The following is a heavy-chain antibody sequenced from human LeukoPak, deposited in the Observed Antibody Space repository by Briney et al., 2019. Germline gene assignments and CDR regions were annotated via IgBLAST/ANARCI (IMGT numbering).Heavy chain of an antibody. V-gene: IGHV3-30*03. CDR3: ARDREISIAAAGTPFDY. CDR2: ISYDGSNK. J-gene: IGHJ4*02. Sequence: PGGSLRLSCAASGFTFSSYGMHWVRQAPGKGLEWVAVISYDGSNKYYADSVKGRFTISRDNSKNTLYLQMNSLRAEDTAVYYCARDREISIAAAGTPFDYWGQGTLVTVSS. D-gene: IGHD6-13*01. CDR1: GFTFSSYG.